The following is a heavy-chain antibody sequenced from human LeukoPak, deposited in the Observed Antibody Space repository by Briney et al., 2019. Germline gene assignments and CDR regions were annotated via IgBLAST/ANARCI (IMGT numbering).Heavy chain of an antibody. CDR2: INPSGDST. Sequence: ASVKVSCKASGYTFISYYMHWVRQAPGQGLEWIGIINPSGDSTSYAQKFQGRVTMTRDTSTSTVYMELSSLRSEDTAVYYCARGGELRYCSSTSCPNWFDPWGQGTLVTVSS. V-gene: IGHV1-46*01. CDR3: ARGGELRYCSSTSCPNWFDP. J-gene: IGHJ5*02. D-gene: IGHD2-2*01. CDR1: GYTFISYY.